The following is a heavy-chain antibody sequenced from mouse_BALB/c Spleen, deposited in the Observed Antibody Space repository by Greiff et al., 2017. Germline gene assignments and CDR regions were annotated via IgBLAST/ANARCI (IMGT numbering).Heavy chain of an antibody. CDR2: IDTSDSYT. CDR1: GYTFTDYW. J-gene: IGHJ4*01. CDR3: ARSPYYDGSSFYAMDY. D-gene: IGHD1-1*01. Sequence: QVQLQQPGAELVMPGASVKMSCKASGYTFTDYWMHWVKQRPGQGLEWIGAIDTSDSYTSYNQKFKGKATLTVDESSSTAYMQLSSLTSEDSAVYYCARSPYYDGSSFYAMDYWGQGTSVTVSA. V-gene: IGHV1-69*01.